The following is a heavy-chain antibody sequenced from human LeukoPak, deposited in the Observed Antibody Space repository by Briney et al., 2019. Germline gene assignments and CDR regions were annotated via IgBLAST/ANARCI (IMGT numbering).Heavy chain of an antibody. Sequence: SETLSLTCTVSGGSINNYYWSWIRQPPGKGLEWIGYIYYNGGTNYNPSLKSRVTISVDTSKNQFPLKLTPVTAADTAVYYCARQGKYMAAAGYPNFDYWGQGTLVTVSS. CDR1: GGSINNYY. D-gene: IGHD6-13*01. J-gene: IGHJ4*02. CDR3: ARQGKYMAAAGYPNFDY. CDR2: IYYNGGT. V-gene: IGHV4-59*08.